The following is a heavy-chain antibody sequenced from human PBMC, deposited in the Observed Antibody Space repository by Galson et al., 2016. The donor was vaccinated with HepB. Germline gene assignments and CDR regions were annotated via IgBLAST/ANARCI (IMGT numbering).Heavy chain of an antibody. CDR2: IYSGGAT. CDR3: ARDPGRIAAAGHLDS. J-gene: IGHJ4*02. V-gene: IGHV3-53*01. Sequence: SLRLSCAASGFIVSSHYMNWVRQAPGKGLEWVSIIYSGGATYYADSVKGRFTISRDNPKNTVYLQMNSLGEEDTAVYYCARDPGRIAAAGHLDSWGQGTLVTVSS. CDR1: GFIVSSHY. D-gene: IGHD6-13*01.